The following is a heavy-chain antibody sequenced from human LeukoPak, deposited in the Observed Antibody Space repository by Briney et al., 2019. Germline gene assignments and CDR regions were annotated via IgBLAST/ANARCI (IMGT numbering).Heavy chain of an antibody. CDR1: GGTFSSYA. J-gene: IGHJ5*02. CDR3: ARDPGYEGAGWFDP. CDR2: IIPIFGTA. V-gene: IGHV1-69*05. D-gene: IGHD5-12*01. Sequence: VASVKVSCKASGGTFSSYAISWVRQAPGQGLEWMGGIIPIFGTANYAQKFQGRVTITTDESTSTAYMELSSLRSEDTAVYYCARDPGYEGAGWFDPWGQGTLVTVSS.